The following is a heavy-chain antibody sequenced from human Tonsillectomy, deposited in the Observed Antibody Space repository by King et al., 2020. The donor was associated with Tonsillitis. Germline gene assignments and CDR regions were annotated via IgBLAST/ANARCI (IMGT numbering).Heavy chain of an antibody. D-gene: IGHD6-19*01. J-gene: IGHJ3*02. CDR3: ARDMAPIAVAGPDAFDI. Sequence: VQLVESGAEVKKPGASVKVSCKASGYTFTSYGISWVRQAPGQGLEWMGWISAYNGNTNYAQKLQGRVTMTTDTSTSTAYMELRSLRSDDTAVYYCARDMAPIAVAGPDAFDIWGQGTMVTVS. CDR1: GYTFTSYG. CDR2: ISAYNGNT. V-gene: IGHV1-18*01.